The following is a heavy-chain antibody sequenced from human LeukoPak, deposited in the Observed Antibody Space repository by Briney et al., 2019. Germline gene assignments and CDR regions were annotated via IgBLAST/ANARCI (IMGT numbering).Heavy chain of an antibody. J-gene: IGHJ4*02. Sequence: GGSLRLSCAASGFTFSSYWMSWVRQAPGKGLEWVANIKQDGSEKYYVDSVKGRFTISRDNAKNSLYLQMNSLRAEDTAVYYCARELGGSGWVFDYWGQGTLVTVSS. V-gene: IGHV3-7*01. CDR3: ARELGGSGWVFDY. CDR2: IKQDGSEK. D-gene: IGHD6-19*01. CDR1: GFTFSSYW.